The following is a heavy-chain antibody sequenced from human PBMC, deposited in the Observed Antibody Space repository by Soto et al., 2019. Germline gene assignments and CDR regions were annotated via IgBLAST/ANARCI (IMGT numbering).Heavy chain of an antibody. D-gene: IGHD6-13*01. CDR3: STGSSWYGLSPKIDY. Sequence: QVQLVQSGAAVKKPGSSVKVSCKASGGTFSSYAISWVRQAPGQGLEWMGGIIPIFGTANYAQKFQGRFTITADESTSTAYMELRSLRSEDTAVYYCSTGSSWYGLSPKIDYCVQGTLVTVTS. CDR2: IIPIFGTA. V-gene: IGHV1-69*01. CDR1: GGTFSSYA. J-gene: IGHJ4*02.